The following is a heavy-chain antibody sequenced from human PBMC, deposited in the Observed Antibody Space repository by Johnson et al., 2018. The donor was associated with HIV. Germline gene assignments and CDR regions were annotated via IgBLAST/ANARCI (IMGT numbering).Heavy chain of an antibody. CDR1: GFTFSSDW. Sequence: VQLVESGGGLVQPGGSLRLSCAASGFTFSSDWMHWVRQAPWKGLVWVSRINSDGSSTSSADSAKGLFTISRDNAKNTLYLQMNSLRAEDTAEYYCAKEKNGYRWTFDIWGQGTMVTVSS. CDR3: AKEKNGYRWTFDI. D-gene: IGHD5-24*01. V-gene: IGHV3-74*01. CDR2: INSDGSST. J-gene: IGHJ3*02.